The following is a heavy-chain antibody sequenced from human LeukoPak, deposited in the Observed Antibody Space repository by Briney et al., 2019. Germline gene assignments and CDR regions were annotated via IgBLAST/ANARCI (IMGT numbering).Heavy chain of an antibody. J-gene: IGHJ6*02. CDR3: ARVLSVAATRSLPYYYYYGMDV. CDR2: ISYDGSNK. V-gene: IGHV3-30*19. D-gene: IGHD2-15*01. Sequence: GSLRLSCAASGFTFSSYGMHWVRQAPGKGLEWVAVISYDGSNKYYADSVKGRFTISRDNSKNTLYLQMNSLRAEDTAVYYCARVLSVAATRSLPYYYYYGMDVWGQGTTVTVSS. CDR1: GFTFSSYG.